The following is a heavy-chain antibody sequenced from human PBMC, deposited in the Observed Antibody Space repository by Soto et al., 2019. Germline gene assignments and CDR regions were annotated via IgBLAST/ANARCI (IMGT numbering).Heavy chain of an antibody. CDR1: GYSFTTHA. CDR2: INGVNGDT. V-gene: IGHV1-3*01. Sequence: QVQFVQSGAEVKKPGASVQVSCKASGYSFTTHAIHWVRQAPGQRLEWVGWINGVNGDTKYSQKFQGRVTLTRDTSTTTAYMGLSSLRSEDTAVYYCATDRNGELLHDSWGQGTQVTVSS. J-gene: IGHJ4*02. CDR3: ATDRNGELLHDS. D-gene: IGHD3-10*01.